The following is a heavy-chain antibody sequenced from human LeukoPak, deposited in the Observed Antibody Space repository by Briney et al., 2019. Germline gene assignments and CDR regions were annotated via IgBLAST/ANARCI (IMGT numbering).Heavy chain of an antibody. CDR3: ARFKSKSGYYFAY. Sequence: ASVKVSCKASGGTFSSYAISWVRQAPGQGLEWMGGIIPIFGTANYAQKFQGRVTITADKSTSTAYMELSSLRSEDTAVYYCARFKSKSGYYFAYWGQGTLVTVSS. CDR2: IIPIFGTA. CDR1: GGTFSSYA. D-gene: IGHD1-14*01. J-gene: IGHJ4*02. V-gene: IGHV1-69*06.